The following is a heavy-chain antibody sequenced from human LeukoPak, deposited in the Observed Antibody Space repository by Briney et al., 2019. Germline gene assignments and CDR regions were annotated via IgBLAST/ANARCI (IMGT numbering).Heavy chain of an antibody. CDR1: GGSFRDYY. J-gene: IGHJ5*02. CDR3: ARGTSYCIRSSCYYRSRGFDA. D-gene: IGHD3-22*01. V-gene: IGHV4-34*01. Sequence: PSETLSLTCVVSGGSFRDYYWTWIRQAPGKGLEWIGEINDSGSSDYNPSLKSRVTLSVDTSKKEVSLKLRSVTAADTSVYYCARGTSYCIRSSCYYRSRGFDAWGQGTLVTVSS. CDR2: INDSGSS.